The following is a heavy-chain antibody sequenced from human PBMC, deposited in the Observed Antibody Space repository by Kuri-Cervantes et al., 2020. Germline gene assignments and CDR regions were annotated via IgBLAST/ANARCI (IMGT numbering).Heavy chain of an antibody. CDR3: ARDARGEWGSYFDY. Sequence: GESLKISCAASGFTFSDYYMDWLRQAPGKGLEWVGRSRNKANSYNTEYAASVKGRFTISRDESKNSLYLHMNSLKTEDTAVYYCARDARGEWGSYFDYWGQGTTVTVSS. J-gene: IGHJ4*02. V-gene: IGHV3-72*01. D-gene: IGHD2-8*02. CDR1: GFTFSDYY. CDR2: SRNKANSYNT.